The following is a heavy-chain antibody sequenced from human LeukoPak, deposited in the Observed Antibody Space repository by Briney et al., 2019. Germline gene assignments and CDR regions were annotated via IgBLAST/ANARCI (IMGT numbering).Heavy chain of an antibody. D-gene: IGHD1-26*01. CDR1: GFTFSSYA. CDR3: AKHFWDLLTNFDY. CDR2: ISYDGSNK. Sequence: GGSLRLSCAASGFTFSSYAMHWVRQAPGKGLEWVAVISYDGSNKYYADSVKGRFTISRDNSKSTLYLQMNSLRAEDTAVYYCAKHFWDLLTNFDYWGQGTLVTVSS. J-gene: IGHJ4*02. V-gene: IGHV3-30-3*02.